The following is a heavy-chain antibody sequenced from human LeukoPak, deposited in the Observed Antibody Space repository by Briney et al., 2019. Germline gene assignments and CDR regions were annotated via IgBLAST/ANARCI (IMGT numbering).Heavy chain of an antibody. CDR2: INHSGST. CDR1: GGSISSYY. Sequence: SETLSPTCTVSGGSISSYYWSWIRQPPGKGLEWIGEINHSGSTNYNPSLKSRVTISLDTSKNQFSLKLSSVTAADTAVYYCARGTPNWFDPWGQGTLVTVSS. V-gene: IGHV4-34*01. CDR3: ARGTPNWFDP. J-gene: IGHJ5*02.